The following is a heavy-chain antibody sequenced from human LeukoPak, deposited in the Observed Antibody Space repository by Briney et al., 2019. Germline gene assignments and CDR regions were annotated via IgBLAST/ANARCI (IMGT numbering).Heavy chain of an antibody. J-gene: IGHJ6*02. CDR3: ARGGNCSSTSCQTYYYYGMDV. CDR1: GGTFTSSA. Sequence: GAPVKVSCKASGGTFTSSAISWVRQAPGRGLEWKGGILAIFGIANYAQKFQGRVTITADKSTSTAYMELSSLRSEDTAVYYCARGGNCSSTSCQTYYYYGMDVWGQGTTVTVSS. V-gene: IGHV1-69*10. CDR2: ILAIFGIA. D-gene: IGHD2-2*01.